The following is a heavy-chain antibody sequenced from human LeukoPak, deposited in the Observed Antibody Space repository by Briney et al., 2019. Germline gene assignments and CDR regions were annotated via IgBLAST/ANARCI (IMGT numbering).Heavy chain of an antibody. CDR3: ARDYGGNSPYFDY. CDR1: GYTFTSYY. D-gene: IGHD4-23*01. V-gene: IGHV1-2*02. CDR2: VNPDSGGT. Sequence: ASVKVSCKASGYTFTSYYMHWVRQAPGQGLEWMGWVNPDSGGTNYAQKFQGRVTMTRDTSISTAYMELSRLKYDDTAVYFCARDYGGNSPYFDYWGQGTLVTVSS. J-gene: IGHJ4*02.